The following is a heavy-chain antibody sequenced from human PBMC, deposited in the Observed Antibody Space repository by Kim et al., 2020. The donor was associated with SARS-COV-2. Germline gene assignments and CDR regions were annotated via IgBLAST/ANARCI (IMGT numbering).Heavy chain of an antibody. V-gene: IGHV5-51*01. J-gene: IGHJ6*02. D-gene: IGHD1-26*01. CDR1: GYSFTSYW. CDR3: ARRLYHRVGATWGMDV. Sequence: GESLKISCKGSGYSFTSYWIGWVRQMPGKGLEWMGIIYPGDSDTRYSPSFQGQVTISADKSISTAYLQWSSLKASDTAMYYCARRLYHRVGATWGMDVWGQGTTVTVSS. CDR2: IYPGDSDT.